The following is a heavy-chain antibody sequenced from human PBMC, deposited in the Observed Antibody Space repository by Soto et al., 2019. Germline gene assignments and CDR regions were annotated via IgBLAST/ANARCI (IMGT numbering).Heavy chain of an antibody. V-gene: IGHV3-43D*04. CDR2: ISWDGGGT. Sequence: GGSLRLSCAASGFTFDDYAMHWVRQAPGKGLEWVSLISWDGGGTYYADSVKGRFTISRDNSKNSLYLQMNSLRAEDTALYYCAKGDCSGTSCYANYYYGMDVWGQGTTVTVSS. J-gene: IGHJ6*02. D-gene: IGHD2-2*01. CDR3: AKGDCSGTSCYANYYYGMDV. CDR1: GFTFDDYA.